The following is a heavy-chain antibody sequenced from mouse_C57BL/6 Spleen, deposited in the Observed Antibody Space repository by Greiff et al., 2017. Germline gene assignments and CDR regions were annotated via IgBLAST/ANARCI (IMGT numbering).Heavy chain of an antibody. J-gene: IGHJ4*01. Sequence: QVQLKQPGAELVRPGSSVKLSCKASGYTFTSYWMHRVKQRPIQGLEWIGNIDPSDSETHYNQKFKDKATLTVDKSSSTAYMQLSSLTSEDSAVYYCARRGLRAMDYWGQGTSVTVSS. V-gene: IGHV1-52*01. CDR1: GYTFTSYW. D-gene: IGHD2-4*01. CDR2: IDPSDSET. CDR3: ARRGLRAMDY.